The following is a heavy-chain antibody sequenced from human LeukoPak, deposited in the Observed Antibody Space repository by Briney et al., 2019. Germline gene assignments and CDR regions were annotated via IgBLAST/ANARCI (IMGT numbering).Heavy chain of an antibody. D-gene: IGHD6-19*01. CDR3: ARDPYSSGWFDY. V-gene: IGHV3-48*02. CDR2: ISGSSSTT. CDR1: GFTFGPYS. J-gene: IGHJ4*02. Sequence: PGGSLRLSCAASGFTFGPYSMNWVRQAPGKGLEWASYISGSSSTTYYADSVKGRFTISRDNARNSLYLQMNSLRDDDTAVYYCARDPYSSGWFDYWGQGTLVSVSS.